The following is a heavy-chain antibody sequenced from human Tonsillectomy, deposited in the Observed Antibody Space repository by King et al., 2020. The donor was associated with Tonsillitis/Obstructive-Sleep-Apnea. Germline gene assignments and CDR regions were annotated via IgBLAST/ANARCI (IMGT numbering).Heavy chain of an antibody. V-gene: IGHV3-9*01. CDR2: ISWNSGSI. CDR1: GFTFDDYA. J-gene: IGHJ3*02. D-gene: IGHD6-19*01. CDR3: AKAYSSGYACDI. Sequence: QLVQAGGGLVQPGRSLRLSCAASGFTFDDYAMHWVRQAPGKGLEWVSGISWNSGSIGYADSVKGRFTISRDNAKNSLYLQMNSLRAEDTALYYCAKAYSSGYACDIWGQGTMVTVSS.